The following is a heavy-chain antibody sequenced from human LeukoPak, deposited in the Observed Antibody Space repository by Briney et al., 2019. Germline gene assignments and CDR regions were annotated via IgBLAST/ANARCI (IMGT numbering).Heavy chain of an antibody. CDR3: ARLIAVAGTVDY. CDR1: GGSFSGYY. CDR2: IYTSGST. Sequence: SETLSLTCAVYGGSFSGYYWSWIRQPAGKGLEWIGRIYTSGSTNYNPSLKSRVTISVDTSKNQFSLKLSSVTAADTAVYYCARLIAVAGTVDYWGQGTLVTVSS. J-gene: IGHJ4*02. V-gene: IGHV4-59*10. D-gene: IGHD6-19*01.